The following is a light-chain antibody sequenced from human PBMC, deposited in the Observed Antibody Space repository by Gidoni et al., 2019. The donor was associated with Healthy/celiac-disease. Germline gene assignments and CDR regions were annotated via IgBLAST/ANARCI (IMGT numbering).Light chain of an antibody. V-gene: IGKV1-5*03. J-gene: IGKJ1*01. Sequence: DLQITESPSTLSASVGDRVTITCRASQSISSWLAWYQQKPGKAPKLLIYTASSLESGVPARFSGSGSGTEFTLTISSLQPDDVATYYCQQYNSYSRTFGQGTKVEIK. CDR1: QSISSW. CDR2: TAS. CDR3: QQYNSYSRT.